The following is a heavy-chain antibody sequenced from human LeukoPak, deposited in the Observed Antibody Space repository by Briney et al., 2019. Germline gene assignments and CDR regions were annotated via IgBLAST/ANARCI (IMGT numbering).Heavy chain of an antibody. D-gene: IGHD4-17*01. CDR1: GFTFSIYS. J-gene: IGHJ4*02. CDR2: ISSSSSTI. CDR3: ARDPRGDYTSFLXDY. V-gene: IGHV3-48*02. Sequence: GGALRLSCAASGFTFSIYSMNWVRQAPGKGLEGVSYISSSSSTIYYADSAKGRFTISRDNAKNSLYLQMNSLRDEDTAVYYCARDPRGDYTSFLXDYWXQXTLXTVSX.